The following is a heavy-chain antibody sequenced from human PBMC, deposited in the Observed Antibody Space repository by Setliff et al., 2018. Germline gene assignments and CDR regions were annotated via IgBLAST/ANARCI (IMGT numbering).Heavy chain of an antibody. Sequence: SETLSLTCTVSGGSVGNSYYYWNWIRQPAGKGLEWIGRIYTTWSTNYNPSLKSRVTISIDTSKSQFSLKLSSMTAADTALYYCARNPDFLQYSFDLWGRGTLVTVSS. CDR3: ARNPDFLQYSFDL. V-gene: IGHV4-61*02. D-gene: IGHD5-12*01. CDR2: IYTTWST. J-gene: IGHJ2*01. CDR1: GGSVGNSYYY.